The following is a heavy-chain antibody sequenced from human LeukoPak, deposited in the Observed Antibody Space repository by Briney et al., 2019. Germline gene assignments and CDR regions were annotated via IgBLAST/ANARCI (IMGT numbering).Heavy chain of an antibody. CDR2: ISSSSSYI. CDR3: ARDKPGIAAADYYFDY. V-gene: IGHV3-21*01. Sequence: TGGSLRLSCAASGFTFSSYSMNWVRQAPGKGLEWVSSISSSSSYIYYADSVKGRFTISRDNAKNSLYLQMNSLRAEDTAVYYCARDKPGIAAADYYFDYWGQGTLVTVSS. J-gene: IGHJ4*02. CDR1: GFTFSSYS. D-gene: IGHD6-13*01.